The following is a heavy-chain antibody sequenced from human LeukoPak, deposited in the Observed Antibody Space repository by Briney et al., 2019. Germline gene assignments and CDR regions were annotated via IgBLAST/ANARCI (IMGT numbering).Heavy chain of an antibody. CDR1: GFTFYDYA. J-gene: IGHJ6*04. Sequence: GGSLRLSCAASGFTFYDYAMHWVRQAPGKGLEWVSGISWDSGTLGYAASVKGRFTISRDNAKSSLYLQMNSLRAEDMALYYCAKGYAAAGSSVDVWGKGTTVTVSS. CDR2: ISWDSGTL. D-gene: IGHD6-13*01. CDR3: AKGYAAAGSSVDV. V-gene: IGHV3-9*03.